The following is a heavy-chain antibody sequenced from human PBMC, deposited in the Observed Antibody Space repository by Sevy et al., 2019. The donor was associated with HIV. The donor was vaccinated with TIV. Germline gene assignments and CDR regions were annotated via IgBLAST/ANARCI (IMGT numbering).Heavy chain of an antibody. D-gene: IGHD2-8*02. CDR3: ARDWECTGGVCYFMDI. CDR1: GFTFSSYW. J-gene: IGHJ6*02. V-gene: IGHV3-7*03. Sequence: GGSLRLSCAASGFTFSSYWMSWVRQAPGKGLEWVANIKQDGSEKYYVDSVKGRFTISRDNAKNSLYLQRNSLRAEDTAVYYCARDWECTGGVCYFMDIWDQGTTVTVSS. CDR2: IKQDGSEK.